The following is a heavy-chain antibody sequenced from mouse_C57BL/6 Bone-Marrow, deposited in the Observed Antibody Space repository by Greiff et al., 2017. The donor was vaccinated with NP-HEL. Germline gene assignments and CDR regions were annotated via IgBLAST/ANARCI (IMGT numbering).Heavy chain of an antibody. CDR2: IFPGSGST. J-gene: IGHJ2*01. CDR3: ARRTMITTVGYYFDY. D-gene: IGHD2-4*01. Sequence: VMLVESGPELVKPGASVKISCKASGYTFTDYYINWVKQRPGQGLEWIGWIFPGSGSTYYNEKFKGKATLTVDKSSSTAYMLLSSLTSEDSAVYFCARRTMITTVGYYFDYWGQGTTLTVSS. V-gene: IGHV1-75*01. CDR1: GYTFTDYY.